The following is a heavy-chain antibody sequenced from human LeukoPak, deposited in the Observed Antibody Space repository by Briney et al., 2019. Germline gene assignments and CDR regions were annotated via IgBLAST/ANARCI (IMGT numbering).Heavy chain of an antibody. D-gene: IGHD3-10*01. CDR2: IYPHSGGT. CDR1: GYTFTGYY. CDR3: ARDHAFDGDNWFDP. J-gene: IGHJ5*02. Sequence: ASVKVSCKASGYTFTGYYMHWVRQAPGQGLEWMGRIYPHSGGTIYAQRFQGRVTMTRDTSISTAYMELSSLRSDDTAVYYCARDHAFDGDNWFDPWGQGTLVTVSS. V-gene: IGHV1-2*06.